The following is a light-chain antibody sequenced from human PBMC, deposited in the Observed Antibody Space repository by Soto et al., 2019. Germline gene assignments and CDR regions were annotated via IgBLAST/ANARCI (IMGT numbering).Light chain of an antibody. Sequence: SYELTQAPSVSVAPGKTARITCGGNNIDNKRVHWYQQKAGQAPVLVIYYDSDRPSGIPERISGSKSGNTATLTISRVEAGDEVDCYCQVWDGDSDHYVFGTGSKLTVL. CDR3: QVWDGDSDHYV. V-gene: IGLV3-21*04. CDR1: NIDNKR. CDR2: YDS. J-gene: IGLJ1*01.